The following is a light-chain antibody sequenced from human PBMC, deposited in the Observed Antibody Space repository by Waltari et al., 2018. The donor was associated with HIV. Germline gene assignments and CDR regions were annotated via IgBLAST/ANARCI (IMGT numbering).Light chain of an antibody. V-gene: IGLV3-1*01. CDR2: QDD. CDR3: QAWDSGTGV. Sequence: SYELPRPPSVSVSPGQPPPTPCPGDKLDDKYVCWYQQKPGRSPVLFIYQDDKRLSGIPDRFSGSNSGNTATLTISGTQTMDEADYYCQAWDSGTGVFGTGTTVTVL. J-gene: IGLJ1*01. CDR1: KLDDKY.